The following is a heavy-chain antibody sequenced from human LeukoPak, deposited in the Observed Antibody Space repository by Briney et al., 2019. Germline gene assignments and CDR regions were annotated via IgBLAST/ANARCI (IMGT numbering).Heavy chain of an antibody. CDR2: IKQDGSEK. CDR1: GCTFCDDW. V-gene: IGHV3-7*05. CDR3: ARASDPWLQLT. Sequence: GGSLRLSCAACGCTFCDDWTIWVRQAPGKGLEWVGNIKQDGSEKRYADSVRGRFTISRDNAQTSLYLQMNSLRAEDTAVYYCARASDPWLQLTWGQGTLVTVSS. J-gene: IGHJ5*02. D-gene: IGHD5-24*01.